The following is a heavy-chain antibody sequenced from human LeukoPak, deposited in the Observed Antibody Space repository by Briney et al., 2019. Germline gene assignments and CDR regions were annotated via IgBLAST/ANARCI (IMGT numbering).Heavy chain of an antibody. CDR3: ARGGGPPSYFDF. Sequence: SETLSLTCTVSGGSISSSSYYWGWIRQPPGKGLEWIGSIYYSGSTYYNPSLKSRVTISVDTSKNQFSLKLSSVTAADTAVYYCARGGGPPSYFDFWGQGTLVTVSS. CDR2: IYYSGST. D-gene: IGHD3-10*01. V-gene: IGHV4-39*07. J-gene: IGHJ4*02. CDR1: GGSISSSSYY.